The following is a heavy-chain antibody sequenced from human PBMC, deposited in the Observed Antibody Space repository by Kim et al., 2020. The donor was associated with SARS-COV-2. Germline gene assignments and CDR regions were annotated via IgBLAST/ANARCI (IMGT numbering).Heavy chain of an antibody. V-gene: IGHV1-8*01. D-gene: IGHD3-16*02. CDR1: GYTFTSYD. CDR2: MNPNSGNT. J-gene: IGHJ4*02. Sequence: ASVKVSCKASGYTFTSYDINWVRQATGQGLEWMGWMNPNSGNTGYAQKFQGRVTMTRNTSISTAYMELNSLRSEDTAVYYCARVPYYYVWGSYRFDYWGQGTLVTVSS. CDR3: ARVPYYYVWGSYRFDY.